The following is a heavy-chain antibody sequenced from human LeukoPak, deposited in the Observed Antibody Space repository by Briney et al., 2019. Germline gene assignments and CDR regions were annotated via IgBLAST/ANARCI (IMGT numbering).Heavy chain of an antibody. CDR2: ISSSSSYI. J-gene: IGHJ3*02. CDR3: ARPHIAVAGDAFDI. CDR1: GFTFSSYS. Sequence: GGSLRLPCAASGFTFSSYSMNWVGQAPGKGLEWVSSISSSSSYIYYADSVKGRFTISRDNAKNSLYLQMNSLRAEDTAVYYCARPHIAVAGDAFDIWGQGTMVTVSS. D-gene: IGHD6-19*01. V-gene: IGHV3-21*01.